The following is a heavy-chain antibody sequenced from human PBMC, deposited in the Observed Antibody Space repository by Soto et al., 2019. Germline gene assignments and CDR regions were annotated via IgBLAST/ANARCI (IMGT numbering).Heavy chain of an antibody. J-gene: IGHJ4*02. CDR1: GYTFTSYG. V-gene: IGHV1-18*01. CDR2: ISAYNGNT. Sequence: GASVKVSCKASGYTFTSYGISWVRQAPGQGLEWMGWISAYNGNTNYAQKLQGRVTMTTDTSTSTAYMELRSLRSDDTAVYYCARAQYCSGGSCYWDYFDYWGQGTLVTVSS. CDR3: ARAQYCSGGSCYWDYFDY. D-gene: IGHD2-15*01.